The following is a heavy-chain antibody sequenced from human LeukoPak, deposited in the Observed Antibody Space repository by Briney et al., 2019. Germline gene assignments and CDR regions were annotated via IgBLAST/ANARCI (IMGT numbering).Heavy chain of an antibody. Sequence: SVKVSCKASGGIFSSYAISWVRQAPGQGVEWMGGIIPIFGKEKFAQKLQGRVTITADKSTSTAYMELSSLRSEDTAVYYCARVSYSGYDSLGGYFDYWGQGTLVTVSS. CDR2: IIPIFGKE. CDR3: ARVSYSGYDSLGGYFDY. D-gene: IGHD5-12*01. V-gene: IGHV1-69*06. J-gene: IGHJ4*02. CDR1: GGIFSSYA.